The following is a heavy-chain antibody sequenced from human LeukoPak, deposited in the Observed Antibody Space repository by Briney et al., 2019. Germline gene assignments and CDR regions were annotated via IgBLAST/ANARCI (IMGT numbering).Heavy chain of an antibody. Sequence: PSETLSLTCAVYGGSFSGYYWSWIRQPPGEGLEWIGEINHSGSTNYNPSLKTRVTISVDTSKNQFSLKLSSVTAADTAVFYCAGAPYLTGNISWSIYYYYYYMDVWGKGTTVTVSS. CDR2: INHSGST. J-gene: IGHJ6*03. V-gene: IGHV4-34*01. CDR1: GGSFSGYY. D-gene: IGHD6-13*01. CDR3: AGAPYLTGNISWSIYYYYYYMDV.